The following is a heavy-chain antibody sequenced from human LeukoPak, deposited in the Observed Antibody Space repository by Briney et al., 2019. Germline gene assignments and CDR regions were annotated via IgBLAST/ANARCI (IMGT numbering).Heavy chain of an antibody. D-gene: IGHD6-6*01. CDR1: GYTFTSYG. J-gene: IGHJ3*02. V-gene: IGHV1-18*01. CDR3: ARRSIAARPSGDDAFDI. CDR2: ISAYNGNT. Sequence: ASVKVSCKASGYTFTSYGISWVRQAPGQGLEWMGWISAYNGNTNYAQKLQGRVTMTTDTSTSTAYMELRSLRSDDTAVYYCARRSIAARPSGDDAFDIWGQGTMVSVSS.